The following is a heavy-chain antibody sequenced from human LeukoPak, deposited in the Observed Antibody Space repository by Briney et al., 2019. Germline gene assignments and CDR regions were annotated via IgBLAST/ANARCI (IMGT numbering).Heavy chain of an antibody. V-gene: IGHV4-38-2*02. J-gene: IGHJ4*02. CDR2: IYHSGST. CDR3: ARVGDTAMVQPKYYFDY. Sequence: SETLPLTCTVSGYSISSDYYWGWIRQPPGKGLEWIGSIYHSGSTYYNPSLKSRVTISVDTSKNQFSLKLSSVTAADTAVYYCARVGDTAMVQPKYYFDYWGQGTLVTVSS. CDR1: GYSISSDYY. D-gene: IGHD5-18*01.